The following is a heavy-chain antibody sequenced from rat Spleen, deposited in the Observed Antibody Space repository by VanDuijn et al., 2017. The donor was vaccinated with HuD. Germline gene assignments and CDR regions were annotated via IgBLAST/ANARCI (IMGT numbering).Heavy chain of an antibody. CDR2: ITNTGGST. J-gene: IGHJ3*01. V-gene: IGHV5-31*01. Sequence: EVKLVESGGGLVQPGRSLKLSCAASGFTFNNYWMTWIRQAPGKGLEWVASITNTGGSTYYPDSVKGRFTISRDNAENIVYLQMNSLRSEDTATYYCAKDRDGGYAFAYWGQGTLVTVSS. CDR1: GFTFNNYW. D-gene: IGHD1-11*01. CDR3: AKDRDGGYAFAY.